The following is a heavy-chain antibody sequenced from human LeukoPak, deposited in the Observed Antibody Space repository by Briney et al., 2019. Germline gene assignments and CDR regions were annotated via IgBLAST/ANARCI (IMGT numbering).Heavy chain of an antibody. CDR2: ISTYNGNT. D-gene: IGHD3-10*01. CDR3: GRGEGKWVGELFGLYYGMDV. Sequence: ASVKVSCKASGYTFTSYGISWVRQAPGQGLEWMGWISTYNGNTKYAQKVQGRVTMTTDTSTSTAYMELRSLRSDDTAVNYCGRGEGKWVGELFGLYYGMDVWGQGSTVIVSS. V-gene: IGHV1-18*01. J-gene: IGHJ6*02. CDR1: GYTFTSYG.